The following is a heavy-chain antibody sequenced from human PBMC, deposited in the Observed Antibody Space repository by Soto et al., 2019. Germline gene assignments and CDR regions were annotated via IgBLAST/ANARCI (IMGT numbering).Heavy chain of an antibody. Sequence: QVQLQESGPGLVKPSGTLSLTCAVSDGSISSSNWWNWVRQHPGKGLEWIGEIYPGGSINYNPSRKSRLTISVDKSKNQIPLNLTSVTAADSGVYYCASADFDYWGQGTLVTVSS. CDR1: DGSISSSNW. CDR2: IYPGGSI. V-gene: IGHV4-4*02. CDR3: ASADFDY. J-gene: IGHJ4*02.